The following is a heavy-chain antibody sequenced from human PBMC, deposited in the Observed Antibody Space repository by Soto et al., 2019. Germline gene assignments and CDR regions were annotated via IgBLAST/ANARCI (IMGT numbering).Heavy chain of an antibody. J-gene: IGHJ1*01. CDR3: ARAPVIPAYRAFER. Sequence: QLHLQESGPGLVKPSQNLSLTCTVSGASISGRDSYYNWIRQTPGKGLEWIGYIFSSGTTHCNPSHESRVSFSLDTSKNEISLALRAVTDADTAVYYCARAPVIPAYRAFERWGPGIRVTVSS. CDR2: IFSSGTT. D-gene: IGHD3-16*01. CDR1: GASISGRDSY. V-gene: IGHV4-30-4*08.